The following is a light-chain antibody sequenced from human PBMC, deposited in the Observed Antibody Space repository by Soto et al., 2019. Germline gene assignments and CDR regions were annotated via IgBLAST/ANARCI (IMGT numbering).Light chain of an antibody. CDR2: DVS. CDR1: SSEVGGYNY. Sequence: QSALTQPASVSGSPGQSITISCTGTSSEVGGYNYVSWYQHHPGKAPKVMIYDVSNRPSGVSNRFSGSKSGNTASLTISGLQAEDEADYYCSSYTSSSTLVVFGGATQLTVL. J-gene: IGLJ2*01. V-gene: IGLV2-14*03. CDR3: SSYTSSSTLVV.